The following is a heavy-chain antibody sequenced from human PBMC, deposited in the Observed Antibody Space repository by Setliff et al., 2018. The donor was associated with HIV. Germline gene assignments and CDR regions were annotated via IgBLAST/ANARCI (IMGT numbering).Heavy chain of an antibody. J-gene: IGHJ4*01. CDR3: AKDGISGGAYPPYYFDY. CDR1: GFTFSSYG. V-gene: IGHV3-48*04. D-gene: IGHD2-15*01. Sequence: GGSLRLSCAASGFTFSSYGMHWVRQAPGKGLEWVSFISSSGSTIYYADSVKGRFTISRDNAKNSLYLQMNRLRVEDTAVYYCAKDGISGGAYPPYYFDYWGHGTLVTVSS. CDR2: ISSSGSTI.